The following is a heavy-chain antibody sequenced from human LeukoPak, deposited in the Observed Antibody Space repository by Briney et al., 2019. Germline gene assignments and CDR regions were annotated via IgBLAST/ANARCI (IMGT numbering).Heavy chain of an antibody. Sequence: ASVKVSCKASGYTFTSYDINWVRQATGQGLEWMGWMNPNSGNTGYAQKFQGRVTITRNTSISTAYMELSSLRSEDTAVYYCAREIGYSGYVIHTLPHWFDPWGQGTLVTVSS. CDR3: AREIGYSGYVIHTLPHWFDP. CDR2: MNPNSGNT. J-gene: IGHJ5*02. CDR1: GYTFTSYD. D-gene: IGHD5-12*01. V-gene: IGHV1-8*03.